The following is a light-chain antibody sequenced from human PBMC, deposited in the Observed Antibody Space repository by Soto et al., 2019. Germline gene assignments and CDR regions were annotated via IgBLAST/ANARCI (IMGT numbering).Light chain of an antibody. CDR1: QSVSSY. CDR3: QQRSNWPRT. CDR2: DAS. J-gene: IGKJ1*01. Sequence: ERVLAQSPDTLSLSPGERAKLYCRASQSVSSYLAWYQQKPGQAPRLLIYDASNRATGIPARFSGSGSGTDFTLTISSLEPEDFAVYYCQQRSNWPRTFGQGTKVDIK. V-gene: IGKV3-11*01.